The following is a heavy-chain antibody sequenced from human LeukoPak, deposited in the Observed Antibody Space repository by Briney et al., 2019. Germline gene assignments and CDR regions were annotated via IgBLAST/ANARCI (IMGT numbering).Heavy chain of an antibody. D-gene: IGHD3-3*01. CDR1: GFTFSSYS. V-gene: IGHV3-48*01. CDR2: ISSSSSTI. CDR3: ARDRYDFWSGYRAKYYFDY. Sequence: GALRLSCAASGFTFSSYSMDWVRQAPGKGLEWVSYISSSSSTIYYADSVKGRFTISRDNAKNSLYLQMNSLRAEDTAVYYCARDRYDFWSGYRAKYYFDYWGQGTLVTVSS. J-gene: IGHJ4*02.